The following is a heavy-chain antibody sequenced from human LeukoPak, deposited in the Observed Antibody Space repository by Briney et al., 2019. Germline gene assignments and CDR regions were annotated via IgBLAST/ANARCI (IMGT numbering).Heavy chain of an antibody. J-gene: IGHJ4*02. V-gene: IGHV3-15*01. Sequence: PGGSLRLSCAASGFTFSSYWMSWVRQAPGKGLEWVGRIKSKSDGGTTDYTVPVKGRFTISRDDSKNTLYLQMNSLKTEDTAVYYCTTEEVLLRFDYWGQGTLVTVSS. CDR3: TTEEVLLRFDY. D-gene: IGHD2/OR15-2a*01. CDR2: IKSKSDGGTT. CDR1: GFTFSSYW.